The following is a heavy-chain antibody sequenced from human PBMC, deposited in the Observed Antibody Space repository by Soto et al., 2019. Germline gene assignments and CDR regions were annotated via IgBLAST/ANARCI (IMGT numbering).Heavy chain of an antibody. J-gene: IGHJ4*02. CDR1: GFTFSNYA. CDR2: ISSSGDSS. V-gene: IGHV3-23*01. D-gene: IGHD3-22*01. Sequence: GGSLRLSCEGSGFTFSNYAMSWVRQAPGKGLEWVSAISSSGDSSYYADSVKGRFTISRDNPKNTLYLQMHSLRAEDTAVYYCAKAVDGSGFYGYFDHWGQGTLVTVSS. CDR3: AKAVDGSGFYGYFDH.